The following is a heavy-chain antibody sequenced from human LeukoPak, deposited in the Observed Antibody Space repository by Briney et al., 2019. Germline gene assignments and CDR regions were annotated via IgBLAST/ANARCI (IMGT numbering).Heavy chain of an antibody. V-gene: IGHV3-21*01. CDR3: VRDRSRLIDF. J-gene: IGHJ4*02. CDR2: ISSTSAYI. D-gene: IGHD3-22*01. CDR1: GFTFSSYN. Sequence: NPGGSLRLSCAASGFTFSSYNMNWVRQAPGKGLEWVSSISSTSAYIYYADSVKGRFTISRDNANNSLYLQMNSLSAEDTAVYYCVRDRSRLIDFWGQGTLVTVSS.